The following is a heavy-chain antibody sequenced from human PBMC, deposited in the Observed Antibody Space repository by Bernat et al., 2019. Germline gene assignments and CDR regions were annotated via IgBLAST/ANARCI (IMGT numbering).Heavy chain of an antibody. CDR2: IHSGGNT. Sequence: EVQLVETGGGLIQPGGSLRLSCASSGFIVSSNYMSLVRQAPGEGLEWVSVIHSGGNTYYADSVIGRFTIDSDNTKNTPYLQMNSLGAEDTAVYYCGSAVLSGTYIDYFDYWGQGTLVTVSS. V-gene: IGHV3-53*05. CDR1: GFIVSSNY. CDR3: GSAVLSGTYIDYFDY. D-gene: IGHD1-1*01. J-gene: IGHJ4*02.